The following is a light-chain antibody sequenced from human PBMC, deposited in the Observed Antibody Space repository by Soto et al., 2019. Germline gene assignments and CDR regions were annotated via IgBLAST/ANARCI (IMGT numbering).Light chain of an antibody. CDR2: KNN. Sequence: QSVLTQPPSASGTPGQRVTISFSGSRSSVGSNYVYWYQQFPGTAPKVLIYKNNQRPSGVPDRVSGSKSGTSASLSTGGIRSEDEADFDCAAWDDSLSALIFGEGTKLTVL. CDR3: AAWDDSLSALI. J-gene: IGLJ2*01. V-gene: IGLV1-47*01. CDR1: RSSVGSNY.